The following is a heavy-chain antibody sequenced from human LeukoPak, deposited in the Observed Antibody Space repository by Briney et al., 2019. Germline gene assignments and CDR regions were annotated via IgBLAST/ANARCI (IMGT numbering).Heavy chain of an antibody. CDR1: GFTVSSNY. V-gene: IGHV3-53*01. CDR3: ARGASGSSTTGFVDY. D-gene: IGHD1-26*01. CDR2: IYSGGST. J-gene: IGHJ4*02. Sequence: PGGSLRLSCAASGFTVSSNYMSWVRQAPGKGLEWVSVIYSGGSTYYADSVKGRFTISRDNSKNTLYLQMNSLRAEDTAVYYCARGASGSSTTGFVDYWGQGTLVTVSS.